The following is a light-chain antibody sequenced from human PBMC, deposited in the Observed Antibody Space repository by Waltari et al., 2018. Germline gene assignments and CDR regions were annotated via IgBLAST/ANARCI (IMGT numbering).Light chain of an antibody. CDR3: CSYAGRGTYV. V-gene: IGLV2-23*02. CDR1: PSSVGTSDL. Sequence: QSALTQPASVSGTPGQSITISCTGTPSSVGTSDLVSWYQHPPGKAPKLLICDVIKRPAGVSSRVSGSKSGSTASRISAGLQTDDEADYYCCSYAGRGTYVFGSGTKVTVL. CDR2: DVI. J-gene: IGLJ1*01.